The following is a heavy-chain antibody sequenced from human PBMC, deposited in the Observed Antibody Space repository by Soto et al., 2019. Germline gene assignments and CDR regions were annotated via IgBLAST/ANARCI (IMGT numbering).Heavy chain of an antibody. Sequence: EVQLVESGGGLVQPGGSLRLSCAASGFTFSSYWMTWVRQAPGKGLERVANIKQDGSEKYYVDSVRGRFTVSRDNAKNSLFLEMNSVRAEDTAVYYCARRLRGCSSSSCYGIDYWGQGILVTVSS. J-gene: IGHJ4*02. CDR1: GFTFSSYW. D-gene: IGHD2-2*01. V-gene: IGHV3-7*01. CDR2: IKQDGSEK. CDR3: ARRLRGCSSSSCYGIDY.